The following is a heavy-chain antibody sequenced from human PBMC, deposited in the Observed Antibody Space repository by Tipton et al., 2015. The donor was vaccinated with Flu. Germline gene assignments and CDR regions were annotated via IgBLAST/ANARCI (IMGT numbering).Heavy chain of an antibody. D-gene: IGHD3-22*01. CDR2: ISWDGGST. Sequence: SLRLSCAASGFTFDDYAMHWVRQAPGKGLEWVSLISWDGGSTYYADSVKGRFTISRDNSKNSLYLQMNSLRAEDTALYYCAKDNAYNYYDSSGYRGMDVWGQGTTVTVSS. J-gene: IGHJ6*02. V-gene: IGHV3-43D*03. CDR1: GFTFDDYA. CDR3: AKDNAYNYYDSSGYRGMDV.